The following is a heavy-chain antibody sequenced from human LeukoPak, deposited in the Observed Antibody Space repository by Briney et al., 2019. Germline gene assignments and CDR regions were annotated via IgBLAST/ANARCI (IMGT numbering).Heavy chain of an antibody. CDR2: IFYSGNT. J-gene: IGHJ4*02. CDR3: ARGGIVVATDY. D-gene: IGHD6-19*01. Sequence: SETLSLTCTVSGGSISSGGYYWSWIRQHPGKGLEWIGYIFYSGNTYYNPSLKSRVTISVDTSKNQFSLKLTSVTAADAAVYYCARGGIVVATDYWGQGTLVTVSS. V-gene: IGHV4-31*03. CDR1: GGSISSGGYY.